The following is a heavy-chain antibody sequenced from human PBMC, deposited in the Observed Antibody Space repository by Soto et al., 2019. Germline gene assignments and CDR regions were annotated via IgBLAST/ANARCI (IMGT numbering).Heavy chain of an antibody. Sequence: AAVKVSCKASGGTFSSYAISRVRQAPGQGXEWMGGIIPIFGTANYAQKFQGRVTITADESTSTAYMELSSLRSGDTAVYYCARRRDIAAAGTKYNWFDPWGQGTLVTVSS. CDR1: GGTFSSYA. J-gene: IGHJ5*02. V-gene: IGHV1-69*13. D-gene: IGHD6-13*01. CDR2: IIPIFGTA. CDR3: ARRRDIAAAGTKYNWFDP.